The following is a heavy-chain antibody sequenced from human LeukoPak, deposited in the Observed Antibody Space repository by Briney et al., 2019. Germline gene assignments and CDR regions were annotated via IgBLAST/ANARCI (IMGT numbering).Heavy chain of an antibody. Sequence: SETLSLTCAVYSGSFSGYYWSWIRQPPGKGLEWIGEINHSGSTNYNPSLKSRVTISVDTSKNQFSLKLSSVTAADTAVYYCARSNIVVVPAAISVDYWGQGTLVTVSS. CDR1: SGSFSGYY. V-gene: IGHV4-34*01. CDR2: INHSGST. D-gene: IGHD2-2*01. J-gene: IGHJ4*02. CDR3: ARSNIVVVPAAISVDY.